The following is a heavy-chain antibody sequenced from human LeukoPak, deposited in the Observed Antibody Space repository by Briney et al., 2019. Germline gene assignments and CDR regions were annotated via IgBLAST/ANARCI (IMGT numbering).Heavy chain of an antibody. V-gene: IGHV1-2*02. CDR2: INPNSGGT. CDR3: ARDRTDIGYCSSTSCYAAFDY. CDR1: GYTFTSYY. D-gene: IGHD2-2*01. Sequence: ASVKVSCKASGYTFTSYYMHWVRQAPGQGLEWMGWINPNSGGTNYAQKFQGRVTMTRDTSISTAYMELSRLRSDDTAVYYCARDRTDIGYCSSTSCYAAFDYWGQGTLVTVSS. J-gene: IGHJ4*02.